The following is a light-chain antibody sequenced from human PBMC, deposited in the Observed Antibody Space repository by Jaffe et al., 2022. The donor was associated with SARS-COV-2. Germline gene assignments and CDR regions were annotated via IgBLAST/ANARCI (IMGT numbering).Light chain of an antibody. Sequence: QSVLTQPPSVSAAPGQKVTLSCSGDRSNIGSNYVSWYQQLPGTAPKLLIYDNYKRPSGIPDRFSGSKSGTSATLGITGLQTGDEADYYCGTWDSSLSAVIFGGGTKLTVL. CDR1: RSNIGSNY. V-gene: IGLV1-51*01. CDR2: DNY. CDR3: GTWDSSLSAVI. J-gene: IGLJ2*01.